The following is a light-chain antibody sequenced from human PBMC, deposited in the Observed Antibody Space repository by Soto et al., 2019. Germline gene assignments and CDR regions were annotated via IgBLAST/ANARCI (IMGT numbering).Light chain of an antibody. J-gene: IGKJ4*01. CDR3: QQYNKWPLT. CDR1: ESVSNN. CDR2: GAS. Sequence: EIVLTQSQATLSVSQGERATLSCRASESVSNNLAWYQQKPGQAPRLLIFGASARATGIPARFSGSGSGTEFTLTISSLQSEDFAVYYCQQYNKWPLTFGGGTKVEIK. V-gene: IGKV3-15*01.